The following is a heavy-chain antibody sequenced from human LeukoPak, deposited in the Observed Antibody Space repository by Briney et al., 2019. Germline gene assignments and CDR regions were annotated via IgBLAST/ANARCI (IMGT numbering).Heavy chain of an antibody. CDR2: INHSGST. CDR1: GGSFSGYY. J-gene: IGHJ4*02. V-gene: IGHV4-34*01. CDR3: ARGQVDGYNSPTHY. D-gene: IGHD5-24*01. Sequence: SETLSLTCAVYGGSFSGYYWSWIRQPPGKGLEWIGEINHSGSTNYNPPLKSRVTISVDTSKNQFSLKLSSVTAADTAVYYCARGQVDGYNSPTHYWGQGTLATVSS.